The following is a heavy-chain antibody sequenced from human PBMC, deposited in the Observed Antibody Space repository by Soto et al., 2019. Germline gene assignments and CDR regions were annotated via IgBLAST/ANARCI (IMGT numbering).Heavy chain of an antibody. J-gene: IGHJ4*02. Sequence: GPLRLSCAASGFTFSSHVMNWVRQAPGKGLEWVSGISGSGGSSYYGDSVKGRFTISRDNSKNTLYLQLDSLRAEDTAVYYCVEGTAQWLGSWFDYWGQGTLVTVSS. CDR1: GFTFSSHV. CDR2: ISGSGGSS. D-gene: IGHD6-19*01. V-gene: IGHV3-23*01. CDR3: VEGTAQWLGSWFDY.